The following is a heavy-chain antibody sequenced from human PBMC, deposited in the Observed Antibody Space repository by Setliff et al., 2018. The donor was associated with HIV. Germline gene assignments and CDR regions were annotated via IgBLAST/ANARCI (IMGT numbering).Heavy chain of an antibody. CDR2: FYYSGNT. CDR1: GGFIKNSNYY. J-gene: IGHJ6*03. V-gene: IGHV4-39*07. D-gene: IGHD3-3*01. Sequence: SETLSLTCTVYGGFIKNSNYYGGWIRQPPGKGLEWIGSFYYSGNTYYSPSLKSRVTISVDTSKNQFSLKVTSVTAADTAVYYCARTVRREFRTNVGDHYYFYMDVWGKGTTVTVSS. CDR3: ARTVRREFRTNVGDHYYFYMDV.